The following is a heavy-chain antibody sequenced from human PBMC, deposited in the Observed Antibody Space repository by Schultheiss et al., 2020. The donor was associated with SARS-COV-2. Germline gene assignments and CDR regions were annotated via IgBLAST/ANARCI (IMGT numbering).Heavy chain of an antibody. CDR3: ARASVGATTPSWPGALTYDPLDY. V-gene: IGHV3-30*03. J-gene: IGHJ4*02. Sequence: GGSLRLSCAASGFTFSSSWMHWVCQAPEKGLEWVAVISYDGSNKYYADSVKGRFTISRDNSKNTLYLQMNSLRAEDTAVYYCARASVGATTPSWPGALTYDPLDYWGQGTLVTVSS. D-gene: IGHD1-26*01. CDR2: ISYDGSNK. CDR1: GFTFSSSW.